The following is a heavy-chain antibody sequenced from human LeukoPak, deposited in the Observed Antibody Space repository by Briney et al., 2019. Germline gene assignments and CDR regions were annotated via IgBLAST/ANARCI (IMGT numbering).Heavy chain of an antibody. Sequence: GGSLRLSCAASGFTFSNFGMHWVRQAPGRGLEWVAVISYDGNNRYNADSVKGRFTISRDSAKNTLYLQMNSLRVEDTAVYYCAKEITDSSSFSYCYSYSMDVWGQGTTVTVSS. CDR3: AKEITDSSSFSYCYSYSMDV. J-gene: IGHJ6*02. D-gene: IGHD6-6*01. CDR2: ISYDGNNR. V-gene: IGHV3-30*18. CDR1: GFTFSNFG.